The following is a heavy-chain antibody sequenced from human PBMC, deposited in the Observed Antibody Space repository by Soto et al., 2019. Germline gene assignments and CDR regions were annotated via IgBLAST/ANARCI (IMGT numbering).Heavy chain of an antibody. Sequence: EVQLLESGGGLVQPGGSLRLSCAASGFTFSSYVMSWVRQAPGKGLEWVSAISGSGGSTYYADSVKGRFTISRDNSKNTLYLQMNSLRAEDTAVYYCAKDKEAAGNFDYWGQGTLVTVSS. D-gene: IGHD6-13*01. V-gene: IGHV3-23*01. J-gene: IGHJ4*02. CDR1: GFTFSSYV. CDR3: AKDKEAAGNFDY. CDR2: ISGSGGST.